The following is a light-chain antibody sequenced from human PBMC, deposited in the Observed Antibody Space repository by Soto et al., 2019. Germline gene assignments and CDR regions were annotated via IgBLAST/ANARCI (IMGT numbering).Light chain of an antibody. CDR1: QSVNHW. CDR2: DAS. CDR3: QQYNSYWT. V-gene: IGKV1-5*01. J-gene: IGKJ1*01. Sequence: IQMTQYPSTLSASIGETVTFSFRASQSVNHWLAWYQRKPGKAPKLLIHDASTLESGIPSRSSGSGSGTEFTLTISSLQPDDFATYYCQQYNSYWTFGQGTKVDI.